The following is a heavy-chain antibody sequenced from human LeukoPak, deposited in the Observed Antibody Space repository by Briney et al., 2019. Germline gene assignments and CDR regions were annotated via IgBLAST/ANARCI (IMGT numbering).Heavy chain of an antibody. CDR2: IHYPEST. CDR1: SFSISSGYF. CDR3: ARGRGRQVGTRWHPDTHHDY. J-gene: IGHJ4*02. D-gene: IGHD6-13*01. V-gene: IGHV4-38-2*01. Sequence: PSETLSLTCAVSSFSISSGYFWGWIRRPPGKGLEWIGTIHYPESTYYNPSLNSRLTISIDTSKNHFSLKLSSVTAADTPLYYCARGRGRQVGTRWHPDTHHDYWGQGILVTVSS.